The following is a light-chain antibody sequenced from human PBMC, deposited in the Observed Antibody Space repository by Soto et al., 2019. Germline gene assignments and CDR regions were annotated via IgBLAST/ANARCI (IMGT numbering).Light chain of an antibody. J-gene: IGLJ1*01. Sequence: QSVRNKAASGKGSPLESRTIFYKGTNSYVVVYNCVPGYQPHPGKAPNLMFYDVSNRPSGVSNLFSGSKSGNTAPLTISGLHLEDEADYYCSSYTPSNTRQIVFGPGTSSPS. CDR3: SSYTPSNTRQIV. V-gene: IGLV2-14*03. CDR1: NSYVVVYNC. CDR2: DVS.